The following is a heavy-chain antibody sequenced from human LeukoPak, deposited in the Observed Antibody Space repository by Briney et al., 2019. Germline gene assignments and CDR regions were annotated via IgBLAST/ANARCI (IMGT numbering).Heavy chain of an antibody. D-gene: IGHD6-19*01. J-gene: IGHJ4*02. CDR3: AKDPFPYSSFHYFDY. V-gene: IGHV3-23*01. Sequence: GGSLRLSCAASGFTFSSYAMSWVRQAPGKGLEWVSAISGSGGSTYYADSVKGRFTISRDNSKNTLYPQMNSLRAEDTAVYYCAKDPFPYSSFHYFDYWGQGTLVTVSS. CDR1: GFTFSSYA. CDR2: ISGSGGST.